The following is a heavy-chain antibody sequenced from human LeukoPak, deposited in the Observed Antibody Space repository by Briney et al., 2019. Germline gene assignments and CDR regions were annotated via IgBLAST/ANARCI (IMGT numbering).Heavy chain of an antibody. CDR3: ARGLGYCTSTTCLLPFDY. J-gene: IGHJ4*02. CDR2: IYSGGST. CDR1: GFTVSTYY. Sequence: GGSLRLSCAASGFTVSTYYMTWVRQAPGKGLECVSVIYSGGSTYYADSVKGRFTVSRDNSKNTLYLQMNSLRAEDTAMYYCARGLGYCTSTTCLLPFDYWGQGTLVTVSS. V-gene: IGHV3-53*01. D-gene: IGHD2-2*01.